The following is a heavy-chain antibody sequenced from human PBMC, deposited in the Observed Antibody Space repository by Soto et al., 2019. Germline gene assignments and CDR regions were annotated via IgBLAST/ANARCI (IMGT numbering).Heavy chain of an antibody. J-gene: IGHJ6*02. V-gene: IGHV2-5*02. Sequence: QITLKESGPTLVKPTPTLTLTCTFSGFSLSTSGVGVAWIRQPPGKALEWLALIYWDDDKRYRPSLETPLTITKNNSKNQVVLTMTYMCSVDTARYYCAYLPCSGGSCYWFSHSGMDVWGQGTTVSVSS. CDR3: AYLPCSGGSCYWFSHSGMDV. D-gene: IGHD2-15*01. CDR2: IYWDDDK. CDR1: GFSLSTSGVG.